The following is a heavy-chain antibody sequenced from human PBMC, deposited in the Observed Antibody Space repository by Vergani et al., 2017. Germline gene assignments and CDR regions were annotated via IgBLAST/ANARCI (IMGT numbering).Heavy chain of an antibody. J-gene: IGHJ5*02. CDR1: GYTLTELS. D-gene: IGHD6-13*01. CDR2: FDPEDGET. CDR3: ATVFSLVWRAAAGNWFDP. V-gene: IGHV1-24*01. Sequence: VQLVQSGAEVKKPGASVKVSCKVSGYTLTELSMHWVRQAPGKGLEWMGGFDPEDGETIYAQKFQGRVTMTEDTSTDTAYMELSSLRSEDTAVYYCATVFSLVWRAAAGNWFDPWGQGTLVTVSS.